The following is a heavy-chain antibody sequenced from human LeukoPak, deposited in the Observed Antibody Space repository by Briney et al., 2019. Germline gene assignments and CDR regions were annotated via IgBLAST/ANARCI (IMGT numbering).Heavy chain of an antibody. CDR2: INPNSGGT. CDR1: GYTFTGYY. J-gene: IGHJ4*02. D-gene: IGHD3-16*02. V-gene: IGHV1-2*02. CDR3: ARADVWGSHRFDY. Sequence: ASVKVSCKASGYTFTGYYMHWVRQAPGQGLEWMGWINPNSGGTNYAQKFQGRVTMTRDTSISTAYMELSRLRSDDTAVYYCARADVWGSHRFDYWGQGTLDTVSS.